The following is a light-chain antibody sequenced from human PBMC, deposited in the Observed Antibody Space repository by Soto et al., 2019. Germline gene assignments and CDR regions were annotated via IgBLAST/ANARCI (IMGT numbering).Light chain of an antibody. CDR3: QESNCALT. V-gene: IGKV1-27*01. CDR1: QDISNY. CDR2: SAS. Sequence: DIQMTQSPSSLSASVGDRITITCRASQDISNYLAWYQQKPGKVPKLLIYSASTLQSGVPSRFSGSGSGTDFTLTISSLQPEDVATYFCQESNCALTFGQGTRLEIK. J-gene: IGKJ5*01.